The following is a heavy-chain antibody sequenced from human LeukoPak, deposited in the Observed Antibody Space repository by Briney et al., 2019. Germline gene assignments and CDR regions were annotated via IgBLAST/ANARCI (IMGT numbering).Heavy chain of an antibody. CDR1: GGTFSSYA. CDR3: ARTVWFGELFGYYYYYYMDV. Sequence: AVKVSCKASGGTFSSYAISWVRQSPGQGLEWMGGIIPIFGTANYAQKFQGRVTITADESTSTAYMELSSLRSEDTAVYYCARTVWFGELFGYYYYYYMDVWGKGTTVTISS. V-gene: IGHV1-69*13. J-gene: IGHJ6*03. D-gene: IGHD3-10*01. CDR2: IIPIFGTA.